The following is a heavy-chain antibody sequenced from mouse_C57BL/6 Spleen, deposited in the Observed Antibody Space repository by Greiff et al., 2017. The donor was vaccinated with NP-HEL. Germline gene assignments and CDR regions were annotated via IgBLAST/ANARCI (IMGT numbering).Heavy chain of an antibody. J-gene: IGHJ4*01. CDR2: FYPGSGSI. D-gene: IGHD3-2*02. CDR3: ARHEKAGQLRPDFAMDY. CDR1: GYTFTEYT. V-gene: IGHV1-62-2*01. Sequence: QVQLKQSGAELVKPGASVKLSCKASGYTFTEYTIHWVKQRSGQGLEWIGWFYPGSGSIKYNEKFKDKATLPADKSSSTVYMERSRLTSEDSAVYFCARHEKAGQLRPDFAMDYWGQGTSVTVSS.